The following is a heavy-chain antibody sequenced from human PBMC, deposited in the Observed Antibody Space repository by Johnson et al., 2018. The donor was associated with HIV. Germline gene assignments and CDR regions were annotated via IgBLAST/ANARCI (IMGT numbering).Heavy chain of an antibody. Sequence: VQLVESGGGLVQPGGSLRLSCAASGFTFSTYDMHWVRQVTGKGLEWVSGITTAGDTYYPGSVKGRFTIFRENVKNSLYLQMNSLRAGATAVYYCARGVLAFDIWGQGTMVTVSS. CDR2: ITTAGDT. V-gene: IGHV3-13*01. D-gene: IGHD5/OR15-5a*01. CDR1: GFTFSTYD. CDR3: ARGVLAFDI. J-gene: IGHJ3*02.